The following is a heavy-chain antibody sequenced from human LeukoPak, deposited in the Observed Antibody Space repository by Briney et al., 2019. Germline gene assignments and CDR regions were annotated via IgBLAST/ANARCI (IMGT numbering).Heavy chain of an antibody. CDR1: GFTFSSYA. V-gene: IGHV3-30-3*01. Sequence: GGSLRLSCAASGFTFSSYAMHWVRQAPGKGLEWVAVISYDGSNKYYADSVKGRFTISRDNSKNTLYLQMNSLRAEDTAVYYCARDQAAAGFLLLYFDYWGQGTLVTVSS. CDR3: ARDQAAAGFLLLYFDY. D-gene: IGHD6-13*01. CDR2: ISYDGSNK. J-gene: IGHJ4*02.